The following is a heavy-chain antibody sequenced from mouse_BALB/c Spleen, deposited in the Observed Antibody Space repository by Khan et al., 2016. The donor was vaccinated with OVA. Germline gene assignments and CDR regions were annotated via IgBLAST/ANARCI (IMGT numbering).Heavy chain of an antibody. Sequence: QVQLQQPGAELVKPGASVKLSCKASGYTFTSYDINWVRQRPEQGIEWIGWMFTGDGSTKYNENFKGKATLTTDKSTSTAYMQLSSLTSEDSGAYFCARGGYGGFAYWGQGTLVTVSA. CDR1: GYTFTSYD. D-gene: IGHD2-14*01. V-gene: IGHV1-85*01. CDR3: ARGGYGGFAY. J-gene: IGHJ3*01. CDR2: MFTGDGST.